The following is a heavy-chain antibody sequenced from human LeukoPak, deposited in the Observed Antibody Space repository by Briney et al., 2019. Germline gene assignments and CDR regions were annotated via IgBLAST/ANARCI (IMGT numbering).Heavy chain of an antibody. CDR1: GGTFSSYA. CDR2: IIPIFGTA. Sequence: SVKVSCKASGGTFSSYAISWVRQAPGQGLEWMGGIIPIFGTANYAQKFQGRVTITADKSTSTAYMELSSLRSEDTAVYYCARSPREGSTAMAQDYWGQGTLVTVSS. D-gene: IGHD5-18*01. V-gene: IGHV1-69*06. J-gene: IGHJ4*02. CDR3: ARSPREGSTAMAQDY.